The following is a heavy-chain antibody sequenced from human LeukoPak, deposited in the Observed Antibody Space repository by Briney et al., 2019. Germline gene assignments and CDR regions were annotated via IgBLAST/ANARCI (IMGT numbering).Heavy chain of an antibody. V-gene: IGHV3-7*04. D-gene: IGHD3-16*01. CDR2: IKQDGNEK. Sequence: GGSLRLSCAASEFTFSNYWMSWVRQAPGKGLEWVANIKQDGNEKYYVDSVRGRFTISRDNAKNSLYPQMNSLRAEDTAIYYCARFGLRYYYAMDVWGQGTTVTVSS. CDR1: EFTFSNYW. CDR3: ARFGLRYYYAMDV. J-gene: IGHJ6*02.